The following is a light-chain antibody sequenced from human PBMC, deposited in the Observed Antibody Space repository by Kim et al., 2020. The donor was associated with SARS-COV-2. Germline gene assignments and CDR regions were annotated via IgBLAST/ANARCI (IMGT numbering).Light chain of an antibody. CDR1: QGISSY. CDR3: QQYYSYPLT. J-gene: IGKJ4*01. V-gene: IGKV1-8*01. Sequence: ASTGDRVTVTCRASQGISSYLAWYQQKPGKAPKLLIYAASTLQSGVPSRFSGSGSGTDFTLTISCLQSEDFATYYCQQYYSYPLTFGGGTKVEIK. CDR2: AAS.